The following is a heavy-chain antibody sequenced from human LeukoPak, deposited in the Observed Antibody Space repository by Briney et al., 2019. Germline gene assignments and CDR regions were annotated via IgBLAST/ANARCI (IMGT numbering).Heavy chain of an antibody. CDR3: ARVLAYSRLDY. Sequence: HTGGSLRLSCAVSGLTFSSSWMGWVRQAPGKGLEWVAIINPDGNTKYSADSVKGRFTISRDNAENSLYLQMNSLRVEDTAFYYCARVLAYSRLDYWGQGMLVTVYS. CDR2: INPDGNTK. J-gene: IGHJ4*02. CDR1: GLTFSSSW. D-gene: IGHD5-18*01. V-gene: IGHV3-7*01.